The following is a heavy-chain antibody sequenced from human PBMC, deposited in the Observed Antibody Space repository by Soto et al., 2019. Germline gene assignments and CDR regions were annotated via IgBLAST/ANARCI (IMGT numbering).Heavy chain of an antibody. CDR1: GYTFTGYY. Sequence: QVQLVQSGAEVKKPGASVKVSCKASGYTFTGYYMHWVRQAPGQGLEWMGWINPNSGGTNYAQKFQGWVTMTRDTDISTAYMELSRLRSDDTAVYYCARAHCGGDCYSGVDYWGQGKLVTVSS. CDR3: ARAHCGGDCYSGVDY. D-gene: IGHD2-21*02. V-gene: IGHV1-2*04. CDR2: INPNSGGT. J-gene: IGHJ4*02.